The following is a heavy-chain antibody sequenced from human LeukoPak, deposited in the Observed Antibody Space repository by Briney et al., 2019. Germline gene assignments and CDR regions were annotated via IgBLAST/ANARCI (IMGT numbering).Heavy chain of an antibody. D-gene: IGHD3-16*01. CDR2: IFYSGNT. Sequence: SETLSLTCTVSRGSLSSSSYYWGWIRQPPGRGLEWIGSIFYSGNTYYNPSLKSRLTISVDTSKNEFSLKLSSVTAADTAVYYCARALWGSGSPYISSYYFDYWGQGTLVTVSS. CDR1: RGSLSSSSYY. J-gene: IGHJ4*02. CDR3: ARALWGSGSPYISSYYFDY. V-gene: IGHV4-39*01.